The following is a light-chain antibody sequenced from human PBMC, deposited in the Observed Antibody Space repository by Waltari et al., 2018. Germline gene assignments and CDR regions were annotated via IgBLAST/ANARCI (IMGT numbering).Light chain of an antibody. J-gene: IGLJ1*01. CDR1: NSNLGSNN. V-gene: IGLV1-47*01. CDR3: ASWDDSHYV. CDR2: RNN. Sequence: QSVMTQPPSASGTPGQRVSISCSGSNSNLGSNNLYWYQQLPGAAPKLLIFRNNQRPSGVPDRFSGSKYGTSAFLAISELRSEDEAVYYCASWDDSHYVFGTGTKLTVL.